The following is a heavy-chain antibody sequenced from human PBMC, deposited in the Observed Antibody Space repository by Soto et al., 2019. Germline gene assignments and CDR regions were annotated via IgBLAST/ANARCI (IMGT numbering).Heavy chain of an antibody. CDR2: IFSHAER. J-gene: IGHJ6*02. CDR1: GFSLTTGRMG. Sequence: SGPTLVNPTETLTLTCNVSGFSLTTGRMGVSWIRQPPGKALEWLAHIFSHAERSYSRSLQGRLTVSKVGYGSQVVLTMTNMDPVDSGTSVCVRMTADSYSSYYAMDVWGQGTTVTVSS. V-gene: IGHV2-26*01. CDR3: VRMTADSYSSYYAMDV. D-gene: IGHD2-21*02.